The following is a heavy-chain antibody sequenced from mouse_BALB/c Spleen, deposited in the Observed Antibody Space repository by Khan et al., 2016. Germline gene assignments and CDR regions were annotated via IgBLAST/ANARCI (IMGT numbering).Heavy chain of an antibody. V-gene: IGHV2-9*02. D-gene: IGHD1-3*01. J-gene: IGHJ2*01. Sequence: QVQLKQSGPGLVAPSQSLSITCTVSGCSLTSDGVHWVRQPPGMGPEWLGVIWAGGSTNDNSALMFRLSISKDNSKSQVFLKMNSLQTDDTAMYYCARLEDIWGQGTTLTVSS. CDR2: IWAGGST. CDR3: ARLEDI. CDR1: GCSLTSDG.